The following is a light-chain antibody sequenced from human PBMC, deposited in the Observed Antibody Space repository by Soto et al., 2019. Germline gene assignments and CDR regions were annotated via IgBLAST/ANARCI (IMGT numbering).Light chain of an antibody. CDR1: QSIGRW. V-gene: IGKV1-5*01. J-gene: IGKJ1*01. CDR3: QQYYSYWT. Sequence: DIQITPSPSTLSASVGDTPPVACRASQSIGRWLAWYQQKPGKAPKLLIFDASTLENGVPARFSGSRSGPEFSLTISSLQPDDFATYYCQQYYSYWTFGQGTKVDIK. CDR2: DAS.